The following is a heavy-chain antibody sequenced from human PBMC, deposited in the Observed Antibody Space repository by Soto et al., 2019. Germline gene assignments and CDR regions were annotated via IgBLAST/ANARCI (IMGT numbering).Heavy chain of an antibody. CDR1: GYTFTSYA. CDR3: ARDLGGGAVAGIFDY. J-gene: IGHJ4*02. V-gene: IGHV1-3*01. CDR2: INAGNGNT. Sequence: QVQLVQSGAEVKKPGASVKVSCKASGYTFTSYAMHWVRQAPGQRLEWMGWINAGNGNTKYSQKCQGRVTITRDTSASTAYMELSSLRSEDTAVYYCARDLGGGAVAGIFDYWGQGTLVTVSS. D-gene: IGHD6-19*01.